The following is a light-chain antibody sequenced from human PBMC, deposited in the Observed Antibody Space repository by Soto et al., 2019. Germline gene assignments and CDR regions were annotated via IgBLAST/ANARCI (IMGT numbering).Light chain of an antibody. CDR2: DAS. CDR1: QSISTW. CDR3: QQYNRYST. V-gene: IGKV1-5*01. Sequence: DIQMTQSPSTLSASVGDRVTITCRASQSISTWLAWYQQKPGKAPKLLIYDASSLESGVPSRFSGSGSGTEFTLTISSLQPEDVASYYCQQYNRYSTFGQGTKVEIK. J-gene: IGKJ1*01.